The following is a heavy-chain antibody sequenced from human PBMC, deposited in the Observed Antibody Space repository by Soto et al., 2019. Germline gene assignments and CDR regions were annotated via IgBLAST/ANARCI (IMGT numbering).Heavy chain of an antibody. CDR1: GGSISSYY. V-gene: IGHV4-59*01. CDR2: IYYSGST. Sequence: QVQLQESGPGLVKPSETLSLTCTVSGGSISSYYWSWIRQPPGKGLEWIGYIYYSGSTNYNPSLKSRVTKSVDTSKNQFSLKLSSVTAADTAVYYCARGAVVPAAIFYYYYYMDVWGKGTTVTVSS. D-gene: IGHD2-2*01. J-gene: IGHJ6*03. CDR3: ARGAVVPAAIFYYYYYMDV.